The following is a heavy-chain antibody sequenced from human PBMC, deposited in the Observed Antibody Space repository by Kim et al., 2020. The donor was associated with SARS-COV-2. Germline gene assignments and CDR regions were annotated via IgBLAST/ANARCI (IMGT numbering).Heavy chain of an antibody. J-gene: IGHJ3*02. D-gene: IGHD3-3*01. CDR1: GYTFTSYY. Sequence: ASVKVSCKASGYTFTSYYMHWVRQAPGQGLEWMGIINPSGGSTSYAQKFQGRVTMTRDTSTSTVYMELSSLRSEDTAVYYCAREGVLEWLLAPAGHDAFDIWGQGTMVTVSS. V-gene: IGHV1-46*01. CDR2: INPSGGST. CDR3: AREGVLEWLLAPAGHDAFDI.